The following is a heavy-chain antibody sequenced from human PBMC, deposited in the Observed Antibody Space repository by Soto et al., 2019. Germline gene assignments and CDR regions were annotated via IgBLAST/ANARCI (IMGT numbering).Heavy chain of an antibody. CDR3: AKGVGGGTTYFQH. CDR1: GFTFSSYG. J-gene: IGHJ1*01. Sequence: QVQLVESGGGVVQPGRSLRLSCAASGFTFSSYGMHWVRQAPGKGLEWVAVISYDGSDKYYADSVKGRFTISRDNSNNTVYLQIGRLRAEETGVVYWAKGVGGGTTYFQHWGQGTLVTVSS. CDR2: ISYDGSDK. D-gene: IGHD1-26*01. V-gene: IGHV3-30*18.